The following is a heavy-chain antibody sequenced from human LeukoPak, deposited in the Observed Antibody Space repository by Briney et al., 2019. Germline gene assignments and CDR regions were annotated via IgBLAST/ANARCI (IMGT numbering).Heavy chain of an antibody. V-gene: IGHV3-33*06. J-gene: IGHJ4*02. CDR2: IWYDGSNK. CDR3: AKGKETTVTTYFDY. D-gene: IGHD4-11*01. Sequence: GGSLRLSCAASGFTFGSYGMHWVRQALGKGLEWVAVIWYDGSNKYYADSVKGRFTISRDNSKNTLYLQMNSLRAEDTAVYYCAKGKETTVTTYFDYWGQGTLVTVSS. CDR1: GFTFGSYG.